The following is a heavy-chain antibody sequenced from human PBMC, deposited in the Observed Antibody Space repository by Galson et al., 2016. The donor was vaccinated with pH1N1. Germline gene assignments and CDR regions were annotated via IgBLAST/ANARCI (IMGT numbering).Heavy chain of an antibody. J-gene: IGHJ4*02. CDR3: AFHVRIGITMVFDY. V-gene: IGHV1-3*01. CDR1: GYTFTTYS. D-gene: IGHD1-14*01. CDR2: INPGNGDI. Sequence: SVKVSCKASGYTFTTYSMHWVRQAPGQRLEWLGWINPGNGDIKYSQKFQGRVTITRDTPASTAYMELSSLRSEDTAVYYCAFHVRIGITMVFDYWGQGTLVTVSS.